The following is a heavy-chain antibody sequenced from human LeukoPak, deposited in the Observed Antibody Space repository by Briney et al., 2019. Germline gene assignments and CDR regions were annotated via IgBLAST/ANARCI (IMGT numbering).Heavy chain of an antibody. V-gene: IGHV3-48*03. CDR3: ASKTYFQH. J-gene: IGHJ1*01. CDR2: ISSSGGTI. Sequence: GGSLRLSCAASEFTFSTYEMNWVRQAPGKGLEWVAYISSSGGTIYYADSVKGRFTISRDNAKNSLFLQMNSLRAEDTAVYYCASKTYFQHWGQGTLVTVSS. CDR1: EFTFSTYE.